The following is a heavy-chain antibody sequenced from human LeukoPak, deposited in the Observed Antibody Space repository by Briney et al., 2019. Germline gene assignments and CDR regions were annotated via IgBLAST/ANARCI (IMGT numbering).Heavy chain of an antibody. V-gene: IGHV3-23*01. Sequence: PACSVRVPYAASGCMFSRYPILWVRQPAAKGLEGVSAISDSGGSTYYADSVTGRFTNSRDNSKNTLYLQVNSLRAEDTAVYYCAKGPPGISMIVVAPGYRGQGNLVTVSS. J-gene: IGHJ4*02. CDR3: AKGPPGISMIVVAPGY. CDR1: GCMFSRYP. D-gene: IGHD3-22*01. CDR2: ISDSGGST.